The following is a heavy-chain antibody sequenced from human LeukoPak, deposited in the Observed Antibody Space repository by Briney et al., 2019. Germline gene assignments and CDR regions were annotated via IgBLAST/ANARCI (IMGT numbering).Heavy chain of an antibody. Sequence: GGPLRLSCAASGFTFSSYAMSWVGQAPGKGLEWAAAIQSDGSKQYYGDSVKGRFTISRDSSKNTVYLQMNSLRDEDTAVYYCARDVDTSSHSSQLDPWGQGTIVTVSS. CDR1: GFTFSSYA. CDR2: IQSDGSKQ. J-gene: IGHJ5*02. D-gene: IGHD5-18*01. V-gene: IGHV3-33*08. CDR3: ARDVDTSSHSSQLDP.